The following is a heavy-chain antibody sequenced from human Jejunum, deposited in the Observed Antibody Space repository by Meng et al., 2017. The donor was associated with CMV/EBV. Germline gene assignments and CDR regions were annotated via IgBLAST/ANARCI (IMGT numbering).Heavy chain of an antibody. CDR2: ISGSGGGT. CDR1: GFSFSTYA. D-gene: IGHD1-1*01. J-gene: IGHJ4*02. Sequence: SGFSFSTYAITWVRQAPGKGLEWVSTISGSGGGTLYYADTVKGRFTISRDNPKNTLYLQMNSLTVEDTAVYYCAKSTTNTWSTFDSWGQGSLVTVSS. V-gene: IGHV3-23*01. CDR3: AKSTTNTWSTFDS.